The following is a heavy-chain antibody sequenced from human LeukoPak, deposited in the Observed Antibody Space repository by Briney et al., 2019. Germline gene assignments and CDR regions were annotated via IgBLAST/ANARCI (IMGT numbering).Heavy chain of an antibody. Sequence: PGGSLRHSCAASGFTFSNYAMSWVRQAPGKGLEWVSGISASGARTYNADSVKGRFTISRDNSKNTLYLQMNSLRADDTAVYYCAKGVRQWELLDAFAFWRHGTMVTVSS. CDR1: GFTFSNYA. J-gene: IGHJ3*01. CDR2: ISASGART. D-gene: IGHD1-26*01. CDR3: AKGVRQWELLDAFAF. V-gene: IGHV3-23*01.